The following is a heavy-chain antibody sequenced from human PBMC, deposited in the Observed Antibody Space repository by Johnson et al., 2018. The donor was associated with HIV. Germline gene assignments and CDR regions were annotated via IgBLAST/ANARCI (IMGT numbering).Heavy chain of an antibody. CDR3: AREGGYSGYEGVGHTNDAFDI. CDR1: EFIFDDYG. CDR2: INWNGDPT. Sequence: VQLVESGGGVVRPGGSLRLSCTTSEFIFDDYGMSWVRQAPGKGLEWVSGINWNGDPTAYADSVKGRFTISRDHAKNSLYLQMNSLRAEDTALYYCAREGGYSGYEGVGHTNDAFDIWGQGTMVTVSS. D-gene: IGHD5-12*01. J-gene: IGHJ3*02. V-gene: IGHV3-20*04.